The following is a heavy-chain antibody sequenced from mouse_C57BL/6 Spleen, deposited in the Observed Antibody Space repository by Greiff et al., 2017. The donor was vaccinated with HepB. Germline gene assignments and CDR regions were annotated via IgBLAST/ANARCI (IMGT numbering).Heavy chain of an antibody. CDR2: ISSGSSTI. Sequence: DVKLVESGGGLVKPGGSLKLSCAASGFTFSDYGMHWVRQAPEKGLEWVAYISSGSSTIYYADTVKGRFTISRDNAKNTLFLQMTSLESEDTAMYYCTREYYYRSSPWFAYWGQWTLVTVSA. CDR1: GFTFSDYG. D-gene: IGHD1-1*01. CDR3: TREYYYRSSPWFAY. J-gene: IGHJ3*01. V-gene: IGHV5-17*01.